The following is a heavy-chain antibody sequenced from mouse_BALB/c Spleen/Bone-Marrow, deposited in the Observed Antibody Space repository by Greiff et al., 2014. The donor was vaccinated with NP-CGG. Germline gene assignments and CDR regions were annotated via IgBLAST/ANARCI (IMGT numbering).Heavy chain of an antibody. D-gene: IGHD1-1*01. J-gene: IGHJ4*01. CDR1: GYTFTNNW. CDR2: IYPSDSYT. V-gene: IGHV1-69*02. CDR3: TRGSSYVGYAMDY. Sequence: VQLQQSGAELVRPGAPVKLSCKASGYTFTNNWINWVKQRPGQGLEWIGNIYPSDSYTNYNQKFKDKATLTVDKSSSTAYMQLSSPTSEDSAVYYCTRGSSYVGYAMDYWGQGTSVTVSS.